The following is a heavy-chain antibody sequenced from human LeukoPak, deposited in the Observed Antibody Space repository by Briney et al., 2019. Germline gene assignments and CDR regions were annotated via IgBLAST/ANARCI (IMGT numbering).Heavy chain of an antibody. Sequence: GESLKISCQAFGYNSDNYLIAWVRQMPGKGLDWMGIINPSGGRTSYAQKFQGRVTVTRDMSTSTVYMELSSLRSEDTAVYYCAKGIGEQWLDRDFDYWGQGTLVTVSS. CDR3: AKGIGEQWLDRDFDY. CDR1: GYNSDNYL. CDR2: INPSGGRT. J-gene: IGHJ4*02. V-gene: IGHV1-46*02. D-gene: IGHD6-19*01.